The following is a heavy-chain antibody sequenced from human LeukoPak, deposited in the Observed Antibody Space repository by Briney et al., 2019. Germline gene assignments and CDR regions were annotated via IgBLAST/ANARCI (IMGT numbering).Heavy chain of an antibody. J-gene: IGHJ6*03. D-gene: IGHD6-19*01. V-gene: IGHV1-18*01. CDR3: ARDQCSSGWYPNYYYYMDV. CDR1: GYTFTSYG. Sequence: ASVKVSCKASGYTFTSYGISWVRQAPGQGLEWMGWISAYNGNTNYAQKLQGRVTMTTDTSTSTAYMELRSLRSDDTAVYYCARDQCSSGWYPNYYYYMDVWGKGTTVTVSS. CDR2: ISAYNGNT.